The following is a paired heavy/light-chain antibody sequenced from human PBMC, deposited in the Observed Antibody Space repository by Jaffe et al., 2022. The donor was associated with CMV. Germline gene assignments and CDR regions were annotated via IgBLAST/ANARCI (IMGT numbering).Heavy chain of an antibody. CDR2: ITWNSDRK. V-gene: IGHV3-9*01. J-gene: IGHJ4*02. CDR3: AILTGELGASAFDH. CDR1: GFNFDNYV. Sequence: EVQLVESGGGLVQPGGSLRLSCAASGFNFDNYVMHWVRQAPGKGLEWVSGITWNSDRKGYADSVKGRFTISRDNAKSSLYLQMDRLRPEDTALYYCAILTGELGASAFDHWGQGTLVTVSS. D-gene: IGHD1-26*01.
Light chain of an antibody. CDR1: QNIGRW. CDR2: KAS. J-gene: IGKJ1*01. CDR3: QQYNSYSRT. V-gene: IGKV1-5*03. Sequence: DIQMTQSPSSLSASIGDRVTITCRASQNIGRWLGWYQQKPGKAPQLLIYKASSLESGVPSRFSGSGSGTEFTLTISSLQAEDSATYYCQQYNSYSRTFGQGTRVEIK.